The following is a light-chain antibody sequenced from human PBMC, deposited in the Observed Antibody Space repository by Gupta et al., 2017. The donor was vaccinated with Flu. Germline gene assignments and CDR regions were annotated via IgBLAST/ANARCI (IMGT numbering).Light chain of an antibody. CDR2: EVS. V-gene: IGLV2-14*01. CDR3: SSYTSSSTLV. Sequence: QSALTQPSSVSGSPQQSIPLSCTGTSSDVGGYNYVSWYQQHPGKAPKLMIYEVSTRPSGVSNRLSGSKSGNTASLTISGLQAEDEADYYCSSYTSSSTLVFGGGTKLTVL. CDR1: SSDVGGYNY. J-gene: IGLJ3*02.